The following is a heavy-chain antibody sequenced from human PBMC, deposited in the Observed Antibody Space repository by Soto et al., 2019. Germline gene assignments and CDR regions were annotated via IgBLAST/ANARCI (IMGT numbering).Heavy chain of an antibody. CDR3: KTVEGSSDYYPFEH. D-gene: IGHD3-22*01. J-gene: IGHJ4*02. Sequence: PGRSLRLSCAASGFTFSRAWMDWVRQSPGKGLEWVGRLKSKADGGATDYAAPVKDRFTISRDDSKNTLFLQMNSLKTEDTAVYYCKTVEGSSDYYPFEHWGQGTRVTVSS. CDR1: GFTFSRAW. V-gene: IGHV3-15*01. CDR2: LKSKADGGAT.